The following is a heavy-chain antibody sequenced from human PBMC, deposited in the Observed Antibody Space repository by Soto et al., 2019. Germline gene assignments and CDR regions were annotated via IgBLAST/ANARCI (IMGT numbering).Heavy chain of an antibody. Sequence: RGESLKISCKGSGYSFTSYWIGWVRQMPGKGLEWMGIIYPGDSDTRYSPSFQGQVTISAGKSISTAYLQWSSLKASDTAMYYCARTAILWPGELPRPTTPSPFDYWGQGTLVTVSS. CDR3: ARTAILWPGELPRPTTPSPFDY. D-gene: IGHD3-10*01. J-gene: IGHJ4*02. CDR2: IYPGDSDT. V-gene: IGHV5-51*01. CDR1: GYSFTSYW.